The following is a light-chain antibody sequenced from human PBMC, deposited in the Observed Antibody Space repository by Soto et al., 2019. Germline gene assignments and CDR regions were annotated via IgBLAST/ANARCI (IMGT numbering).Light chain of an antibody. V-gene: IGLV2-14*01. CDR1: SSDVGGYDY. Sequence: QSVLTRPASVSGSPGQSITISCTGTSSDVGGYDYVSWYQQHPGEGPKLMIYDVSKRPSGVSNRFSGSKSGNTASLTISGLQAEDEADYYCSSYTSSSTYVFGSGTKVTVL. CDR2: DVS. CDR3: SSYTSSSTYV. J-gene: IGLJ1*01.